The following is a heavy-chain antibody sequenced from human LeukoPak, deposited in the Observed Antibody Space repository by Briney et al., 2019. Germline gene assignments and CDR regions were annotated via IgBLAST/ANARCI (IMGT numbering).Heavy chain of an antibody. D-gene: IGHD6-19*01. CDR1: GDSVSSNSAA. CDR2: TYYRSKWYN. Sequence: SQTLSLTCAISGDSVSSNSAAWNWIRQSPSRGLEWLGRTYYRSKWYNDYAVSVKSRITINPDTSKNQFALQLNSITPEDTAVYYCARGGRQWTGNYFDYWGQGILVTVSS. CDR3: ARGGRQWTGNYFDY. V-gene: IGHV6-1*01. J-gene: IGHJ4*02.